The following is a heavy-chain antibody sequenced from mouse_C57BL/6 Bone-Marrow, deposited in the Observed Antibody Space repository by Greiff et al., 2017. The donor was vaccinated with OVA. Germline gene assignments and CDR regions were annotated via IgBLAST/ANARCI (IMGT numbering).Heavy chain of an antibody. CDR1: GYTFTSYG. Sequence: QVHVKQSGAELARPGASVKLSCKASGYTFTSYGISWVKQRTGQGLEWIGEIYPRSGNTYYNEKFKGKATLTADKSSSTAYMELRSLTSEDSAVYFCGGLPFAYWGQGTLVTVSA. J-gene: IGHJ3*01. V-gene: IGHV1-81*01. CDR2: IYPRSGNT. CDR3: GGLPFAY. D-gene: IGHD2-2*01.